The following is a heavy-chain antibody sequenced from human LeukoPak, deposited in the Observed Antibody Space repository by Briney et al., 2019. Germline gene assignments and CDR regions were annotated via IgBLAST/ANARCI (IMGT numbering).Heavy chain of an antibody. CDR2: IHTSGST. CDR1: GGSISTYY. Sequence: KASETLSLTCTVSGGSISTYYYSWIRQPAGKGLEWIGRIHTSGSTNYNPSLKSRVTMSVDTSKSQFSLKLSTVTAADTAVYYCARAKNDEYYYDGMDVWGQGTTVTVSS. J-gene: IGHJ6*02. D-gene: IGHD6-6*01. V-gene: IGHV4-4*07. CDR3: ARAKNDEYYYDGMDV.